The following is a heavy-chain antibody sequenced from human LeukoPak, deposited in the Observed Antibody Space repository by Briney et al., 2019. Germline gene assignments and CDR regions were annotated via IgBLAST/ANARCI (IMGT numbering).Heavy chain of an antibody. J-gene: IGHJ4*02. D-gene: IGHD2-2*01. CDR1: GFTFSTYA. CDR3: ARDSLGSTTSCFAY. Sequence: GGSLRLSCAASGFTFSTYAIHWVRQAPGKGLEWVAVISYDGNNKHYADSVEGRFTISRDNSKSTLYLQMNSLRAEDTAVYYCARDSLGSTTSCFAYWGQGTLVTVSS. V-gene: IGHV3-30-3*01. CDR2: ISYDGNNK.